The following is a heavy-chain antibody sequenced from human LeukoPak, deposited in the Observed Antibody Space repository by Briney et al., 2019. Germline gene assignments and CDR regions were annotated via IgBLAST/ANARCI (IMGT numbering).Heavy chain of an antibody. V-gene: IGHV3-21*01. D-gene: IGHD3-10*01. CDR2: ITSSSSHI. CDR1: GFTFSSYT. J-gene: IGHJ4*02. CDR3: ARVGYGSGRRGDYFDY. Sequence: GGSLRLSCAASGFTFSSYTMNWVRQAPGKGLEWVSSITSSSSHINYADSVKGRFTISRDDAKNSLYLQMNSLRAEDTAVYYCARVGYGSGRRGDYFDYWGQGTLVTVSS.